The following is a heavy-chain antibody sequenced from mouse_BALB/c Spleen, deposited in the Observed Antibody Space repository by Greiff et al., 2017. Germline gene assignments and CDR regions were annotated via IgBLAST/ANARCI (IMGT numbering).Heavy chain of an antibody. CDR2: INPYNGDT. V-gene: IGHV1-37*01. D-gene: IGHD2-10*02. CDR1: GYTFTGYF. Sequence: VQLQQSGPELVKPGASVKISCKASGYTFTGYFMNWVKQSPGQSLEWIGCINPYNGDTVYNQKFKGKATLTVDKSSSTAHMGLLSLTSEDAAVYYCGTLGLAYWGQGTLVTVSA. CDR3: GTLGLAY. J-gene: IGHJ3*01.